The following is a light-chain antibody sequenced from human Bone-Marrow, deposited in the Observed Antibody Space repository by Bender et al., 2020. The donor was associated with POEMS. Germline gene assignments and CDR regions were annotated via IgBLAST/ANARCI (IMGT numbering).Light chain of an antibody. CDR1: NSDVGTYNY. J-gene: IGLJ2*01. Sequence: QSALTQPPSASGSPGQSVTISCTGGNSDVGTYNYVSWYRQHPGAAPKLLIFEVNKRPPGVPPRFSGSKSGNTASLTVSGLQTEDEAVYYCSSFAGSNNFVLFGGGTQLTVL. CDR2: EVN. V-gene: IGLV2-8*01. CDR3: SSFAGSNNFVL.